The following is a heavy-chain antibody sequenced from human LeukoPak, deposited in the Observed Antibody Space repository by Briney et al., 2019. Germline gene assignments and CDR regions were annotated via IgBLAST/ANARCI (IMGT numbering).Heavy chain of an antibody. D-gene: IGHD5-24*01. CDR1: GYTFTSYD. Sequence: ASVKVSCKASGYTFTSYDINWVRQATGQGLEWMGWMNPNSGNTGYAQKFQGRVTMTRDMSTSTVYMELSSLRSEDTAVYYCARGDGYNSYYFDYWGQGTLVTVSS. CDR2: MNPNSGNT. V-gene: IGHV1-8*01. CDR3: ARGDGYNSYYFDY. J-gene: IGHJ4*02.